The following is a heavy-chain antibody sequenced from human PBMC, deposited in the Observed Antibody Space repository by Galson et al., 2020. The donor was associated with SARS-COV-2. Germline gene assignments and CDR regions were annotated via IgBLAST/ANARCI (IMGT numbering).Heavy chain of an antibody. Sequence: GGSLRLSCAASGFTFSSYGMHWVRQAPGKGLEWVAVIWYDGSNKYYADSVKGRFTISRDNSKNTLYLQMNSLRAEDTAVYYCARDRSLLLWFVELVPWGQGTLVTVSS. CDR2: IWYDGSNK. CDR3: ARDRSLLLWFVELVP. D-gene: IGHD3-10*01. J-gene: IGHJ5*02. V-gene: IGHV3-33*01. CDR1: GFTFSSYG.